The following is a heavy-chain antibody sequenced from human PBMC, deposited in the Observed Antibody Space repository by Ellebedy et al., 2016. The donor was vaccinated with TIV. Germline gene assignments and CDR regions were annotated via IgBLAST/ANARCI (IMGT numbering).Heavy chain of an antibody. Sequence: GGSLRLSCAASGFTFSSYDIHWVRQGTGKGLEWVSAIGTAGDTYYPGSVKGRFTISRENAKNSLYLQITSLGAEDTAVYYCARVRFGDTAVDYWGQGTLVTVSS. D-gene: IGHD2-21*01. J-gene: IGHJ4*03. CDR3: ARVRFGDTAVDY. CDR1: GFTFSSYD. CDR2: IGTAGDT. V-gene: IGHV3-13*01.